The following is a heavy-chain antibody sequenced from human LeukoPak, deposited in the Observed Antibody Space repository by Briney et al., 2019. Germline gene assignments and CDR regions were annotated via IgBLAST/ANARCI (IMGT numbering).Heavy chain of an antibody. CDR2: IYHSGIT. J-gene: IGHJ4*02. D-gene: IGHD3-9*01. V-gene: IGHV4-39*07. CDR1: GGSISSSSYY. Sequence: PSETLSLTCTVSGGSISSSSYYWGWIRQPPGKGLEWIGNIYHSGITYYTPSLKSRVTISVDTSKNQFYLKLSSVTAADTAVYYCARAVGSFDWLPLFDFWGQGALVTVSS. CDR3: ARAVGSFDWLPLFDF.